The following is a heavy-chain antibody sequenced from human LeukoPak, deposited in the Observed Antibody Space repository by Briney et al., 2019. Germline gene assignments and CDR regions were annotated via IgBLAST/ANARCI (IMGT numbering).Heavy chain of an antibody. V-gene: IGHV3-23*01. CDR3: AKDRGQSSGYLGPYYFDY. CDR1: GFTFSTYT. Sequence: PGGSLRLSCAASGFTFSTYTMAWVRQAPGGGPEWVSGIGGDGGGGTYYADSVRGRFAISRDNSKNTLYLQMNSLRAEDTAVYYCAKDRGQSSGYLGPYYFDYWGQGTLVTVSS. J-gene: IGHJ4*02. CDR2: IGGDGGGGT. D-gene: IGHD3-22*01.